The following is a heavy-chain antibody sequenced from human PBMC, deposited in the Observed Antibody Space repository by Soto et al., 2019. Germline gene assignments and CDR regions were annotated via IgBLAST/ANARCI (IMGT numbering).Heavy chain of an antibody. V-gene: IGHV4-4*02. CDR1: GDSITSSDW. D-gene: IGHD3-10*01. J-gene: IGHJ4*02. Sequence: SETLSLTCKVSGDSITSSDWWSWVRQTPGKGLEWIAEIHHSGPTNFNPSPKSRVNITIDNSKNQFSLRLSSVTAADTAVYYCARGGLTMFRNYYFDHWGQGTLVTVSS. CDR2: IHHSGPT. CDR3: ARGGLTMFRNYYFDH.